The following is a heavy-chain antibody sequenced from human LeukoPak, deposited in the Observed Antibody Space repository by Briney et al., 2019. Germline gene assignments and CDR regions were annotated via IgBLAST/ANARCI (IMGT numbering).Heavy chain of an antibody. V-gene: IGHV1-2*02. D-gene: IGHD2-21*02. CDR1: GYTFTGYY. CDR2: INPNSGGT. J-gene: IGHJ6*03. Sequence: ASVKVSFKASGYTFTGYYMHWVRQAPGQGLEWIGWINPNSGGTNYAQKFQGRVNMTRDTSISTAYMEMSRLRSDDTAVYYCASGVVVTALYYYSMDVWGKGTTVTVSS. CDR3: ASGVVVTALYYYSMDV.